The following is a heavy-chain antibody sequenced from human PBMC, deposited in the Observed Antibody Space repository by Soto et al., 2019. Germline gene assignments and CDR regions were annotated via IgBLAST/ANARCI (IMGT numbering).Heavy chain of an antibody. CDR2: ISSSSSFI. D-gene: IGHD6-13*01. V-gene: IGHV3-21*01. J-gene: IGHJ4*02. CDR3: ARSSNWFLSPFDY. Sequence: GGSLRLSCAASGFTFSSYSMNWVRQAPGKGLEWVSSISSSSSFIYYADSLKGRFTISRDNAKNSLYLQMNSLRAEDTAVYYCARSSNWFLSPFDYWGPGILVTVSS. CDR1: GFTFSSYS.